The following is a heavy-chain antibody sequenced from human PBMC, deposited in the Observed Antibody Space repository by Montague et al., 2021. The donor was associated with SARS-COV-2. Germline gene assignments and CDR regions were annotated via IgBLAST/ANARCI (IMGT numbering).Heavy chain of an antibody. CDR3: ARESLHLTGYYNDYFDY. CDR1: GGSISSGSYY. J-gene: IGHJ4*02. Sequence: TLSLTCTVSGGSISSGSYYWNWIWQPAGKGLEWIGRIYTNGXTXYXXXXKXRVTISVDTSKNQFSLKLSSVTAADTAVYYCARESLHLTGYYNDYFDYWGQGTLVTVSS. D-gene: IGHD3-9*01. CDR2: IYTNGXT. V-gene: IGHV4-61*02.